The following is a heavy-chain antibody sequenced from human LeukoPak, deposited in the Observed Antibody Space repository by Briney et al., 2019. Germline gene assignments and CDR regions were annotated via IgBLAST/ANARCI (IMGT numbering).Heavy chain of an antibody. D-gene: IGHD4-17*01. CDR3: ATRYGGYGLRY. CDR1: GFTFDDYA. J-gene: IGHJ4*02. CDR2: ISWNSGSL. V-gene: IGHV3-9*01. Sequence: PGRSLRLSCAASGFTFDDYAMHWVRQAPGKGLERVSGISWNSGSLGYADSVKGRFTISRDNAKNSLYLQMNSLRAEDTALYYCATRYGGYGLRYWGQGTLVTVSS.